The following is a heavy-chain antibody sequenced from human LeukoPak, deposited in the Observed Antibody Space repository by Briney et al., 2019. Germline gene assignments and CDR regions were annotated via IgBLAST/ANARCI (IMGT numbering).Heavy chain of an antibody. CDR2: ISGSGGST. D-gene: IGHD6-19*01. Sequence: PGGSLRLSCAASGFTFSSYAMSWVRQAPGKGLEWVSDISGSGGSTYYADSVKGRFTISRDNSKNTLYLQMNSLRAEDTAVYYCAKDGDSGWSSGWNGMDVWGQGTTVTVSS. V-gene: IGHV3-23*01. CDR3: AKDGDSGWSSGWNGMDV. CDR1: GFTFSSYA. J-gene: IGHJ6*02.